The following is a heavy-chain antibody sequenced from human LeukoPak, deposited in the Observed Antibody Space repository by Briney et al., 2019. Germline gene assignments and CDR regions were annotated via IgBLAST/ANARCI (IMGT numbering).Heavy chain of an antibody. CDR1: GGSFSGYY. D-gene: IGHD2-2*01. Sequence: TSETLSLTCAVYGGSFSGYYWSWIRQPPGKGLEWIGTIYYSGSTYYNPSLKSRVTISVDTSKNQFSLKLSSVTAADTAVYYCARVGPAAIFLEAFDIWGQGTMVTVSS. V-gene: IGHV4-34*01. CDR2: IYYSGST. J-gene: IGHJ3*02. CDR3: ARVGPAAIFLEAFDI.